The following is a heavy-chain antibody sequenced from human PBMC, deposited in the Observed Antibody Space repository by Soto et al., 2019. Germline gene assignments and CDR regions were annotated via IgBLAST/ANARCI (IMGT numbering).Heavy chain of an antibody. J-gene: IGHJ5*02. CDR2: MNSNSGDT. CDR1: GYTFINHD. D-gene: IGHD1-26*01. V-gene: IGHV1-8*01. Sequence: QVQLVQSGAEVKKPGASVKVSCKASGYTFINHDINWVRQATGQGLEWMGWMNSNSGDTGYAQKFQGRLTRTRDTAISTAYMELSSLRSEDTAVYYCARGSGSNGRDWFDPWGQGTLVTVSS. CDR3: ARGSGSNGRDWFDP.